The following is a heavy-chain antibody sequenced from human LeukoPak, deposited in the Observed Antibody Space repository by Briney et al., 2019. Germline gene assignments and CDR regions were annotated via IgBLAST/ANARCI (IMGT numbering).Heavy chain of an antibody. Sequence: GGSLRLSCAASGFTFSDYYMSWIRQAPGKGLEWVSYITSSSTYTNYADSVKGRFTIPRDNAKNSLYLQMNSLRAEDTAVYYCAIGNQPYYYDSSGPRDYYYGMDVWGQGTTVTVSS. CDR2: ITSSSTYT. CDR1: GFTFSDYY. J-gene: IGHJ6*02. V-gene: IGHV3-11*05. CDR3: AIGNQPYYYDSSGPRDYYYGMDV. D-gene: IGHD3-22*01.